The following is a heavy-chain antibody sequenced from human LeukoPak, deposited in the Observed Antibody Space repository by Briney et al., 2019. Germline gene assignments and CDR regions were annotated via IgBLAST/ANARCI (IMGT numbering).Heavy chain of an antibody. D-gene: IGHD6-13*01. Sequence: PGGTLRLSCAASGFTFSSYGMSWVRQAPGKGLEWVSAISGSGGSTYYADSVKGRFTISRDNSKNTLYLQMNSLRAEDTAVYYCAKGAGQQRAYYYYYMDVWGKGTTVTISS. CDR2: ISGSGGST. V-gene: IGHV3-23*01. CDR1: GFTFSSYG. CDR3: AKGAGQQRAYYYYYMDV. J-gene: IGHJ6*03.